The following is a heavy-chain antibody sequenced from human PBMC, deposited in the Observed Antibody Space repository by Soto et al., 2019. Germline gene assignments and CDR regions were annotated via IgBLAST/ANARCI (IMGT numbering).Heavy chain of an antibody. CDR2: IYYSGST. D-gene: IGHD1-26*01. CDR1: GGSISSGGYY. CDR3: ARYRGGSFYFDY. Sequence: TSETLSLTCTVSGGSISSGGYYWTWIRQHPGKGLEWIGYIYYSGSTYYNPSLKSRVTISVDTSKNQFSLKLSSVTAADTAVYYCARYRGGSFYFDYWGQGTLVTVSS. V-gene: IGHV4-61*08. J-gene: IGHJ4*02.